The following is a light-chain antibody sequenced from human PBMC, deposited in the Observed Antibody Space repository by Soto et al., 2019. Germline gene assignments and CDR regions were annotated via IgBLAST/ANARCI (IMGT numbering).Light chain of an antibody. CDR2: SNN. CDR1: SSNIVSNT. CDR3: AAWDESLNAYV. Sequence: QSVLTQPPSASGTPGQRVTISCSGSSSNIVSNTVNWYQQLPGTAPNLLIYSNNERPSGVPDRFSGSKSGTSAALAISGLQSEDEADFYFAAWDESLNAYVIGTGTKFAVL. V-gene: IGLV1-44*01. J-gene: IGLJ1*01.